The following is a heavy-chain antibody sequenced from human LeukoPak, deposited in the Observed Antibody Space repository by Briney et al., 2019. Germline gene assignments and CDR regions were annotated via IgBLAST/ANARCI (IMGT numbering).Heavy chain of an antibody. J-gene: IGHJ3*02. CDR2: ISGSGGST. D-gene: IGHD3-22*01. CDR1: GSTFSSYA. V-gene: IGHV3-23*01. CDR3: AKDYYDSSGLPPDAFDI. Sequence: GGSLRLSCAASGSTFSSYAMSWVRQAPGKGLEWVSAISGSGGSTYYADSVKGRFTISRDNSKNTLYLQMNSLRAEDTAVYYCAKDYYDSSGLPPDAFDIWGQGTMVTVSS.